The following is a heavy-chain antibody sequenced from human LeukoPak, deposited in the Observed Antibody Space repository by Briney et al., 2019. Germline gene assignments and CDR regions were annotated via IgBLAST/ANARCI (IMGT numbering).Heavy chain of an antibody. J-gene: IGHJ4*02. Sequence: ASVTVSCKASGYTFTSYGISWVRQAPGQGLEWMGWISGYNGNTNYAQKLQGRVTMTEDTSTDTAYMELSSLRSEDTAVYYCAGGIAALETDYWGQGTLVTVSS. D-gene: IGHD6-13*01. CDR1: GYTFTSYG. CDR3: AGGIAALETDY. V-gene: IGHV1-18*01. CDR2: ISGYNGNT.